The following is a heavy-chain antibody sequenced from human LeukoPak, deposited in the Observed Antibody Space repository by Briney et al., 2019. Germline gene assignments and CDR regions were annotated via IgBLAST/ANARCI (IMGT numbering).Heavy chain of an antibody. Sequence: PGGSLRLSCAASGFTVSTTNMTWVRQAPGKGLEWVSVIYSGGNTYHTDSVKGRFTIFRDNSENTLYLQMNSLRAEDTAVYYCASNGGNSGTFLQPDYWGQGTLVTVSS. V-gene: IGHV3-66*02. CDR3: ASNGGNSGTFLQPDY. J-gene: IGHJ4*02. D-gene: IGHD1-26*01. CDR2: IYSGGNT. CDR1: GFTVSTTN.